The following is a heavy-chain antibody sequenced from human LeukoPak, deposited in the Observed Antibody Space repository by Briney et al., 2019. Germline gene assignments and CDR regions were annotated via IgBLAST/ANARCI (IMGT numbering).Heavy chain of an antibody. CDR2: ISSSSSYI. V-gene: IGHV3-21*04. CDR1: GFTFRNYN. J-gene: IGHJ4*02. Sequence: GGSLRLSCAASGFTFRNYNMNWVRQAPGKGLEWVSSISSSSSYIYYADSVKGRFTISRDNSKNTLYLQMNTLRADDTAVYYCAKESLRVVPSATFDYWGQGTLVTVSS. CDR3: AKESLRVVPSATFDY. D-gene: IGHD2-2*01.